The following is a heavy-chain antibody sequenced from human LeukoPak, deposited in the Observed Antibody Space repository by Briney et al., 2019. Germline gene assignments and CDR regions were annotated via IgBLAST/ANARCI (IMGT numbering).Heavy chain of an antibody. CDR3: ARDGSGYESHAFDI. D-gene: IGHD3-22*01. V-gene: IGHV4-39*07. Sequence: SETLSLTCTVSGGSISSSSYYWGWIRQPPGKGLEWIVSIYYSGSTYYHPSLKSRVTISVDTSKNQFSLKLSSVTAADTAVYYCARDGSGYESHAFDIWGQGTMVTVSS. J-gene: IGHJ3*02. CDR2: IYYSGST. CDR1: GGSISSSSYY.